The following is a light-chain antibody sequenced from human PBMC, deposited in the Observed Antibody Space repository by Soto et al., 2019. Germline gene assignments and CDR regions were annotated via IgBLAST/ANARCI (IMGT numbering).Light chain of an antibody. CDR1: QSVSSY. J-gene: IGKJ5*01. Sequence: EIVLTQSPGTLSLSPGERATLSCRASQSVSSYLAWYQQKPGQAPRLLIYDASNRATGIPARFSGSGSGTDFTLTISSLEPEDFVVYYCQQRSNWQITFGQGTRLEIK. CDR2: DAS. CDR3: QQRSNWQIT. V-gene: IGKV3-11*01.